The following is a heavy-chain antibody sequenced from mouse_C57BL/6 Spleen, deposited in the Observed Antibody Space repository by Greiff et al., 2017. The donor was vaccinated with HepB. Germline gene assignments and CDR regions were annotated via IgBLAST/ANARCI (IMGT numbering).Heavy chain of an antibody. D-gene: IGHD4-1*01. CDR1: GYTFTSYG. CDR2: IYPRSGNT. CDR3: ARKLGREAMDD. J-gene: IGHJ4*01. V-gene: IGHV1-81*01. Sequence: VQLQQSGAELARPGASVKLSCKASGYTFTSYGISWVKQRTGQGLEWIGEIYPRSGNTYYNEKFKGKATLTADKSSSTAYMELRSLTSEDSAVYFCARKLGREAMDDWGKGTSGTVSS.